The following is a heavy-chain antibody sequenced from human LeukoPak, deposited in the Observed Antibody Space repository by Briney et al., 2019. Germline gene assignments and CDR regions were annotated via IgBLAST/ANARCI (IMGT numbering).Heavy chain of an antibody. CDR3: ARSGWFDP. Sequence: GGSLRLSCAASGFTFSSYTMNWVRQAPGKGLEWVSSISSSSSYINYADSVKGRFTISRDNAKNSLYLQMKSLRAEDTAVYYCARSGWFDPWGQGTLVTVSS. CDR1: GFTFSSYT. D-gene: IGHD3-10*01. CDR2: ISSSSSYI. V-gene: IGHV3-21*01. J-gene: IGHJ5*02.